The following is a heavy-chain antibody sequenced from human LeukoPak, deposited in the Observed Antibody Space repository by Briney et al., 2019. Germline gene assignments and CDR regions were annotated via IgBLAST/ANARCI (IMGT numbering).Heavy chain of an antibody. CDR1: GGTFSSYA. CDR3: ARDVGYGDYSTIFDY. CDR2: IIPIFDTA. Sequence: SVKVSCKASGGTFSSYAISWVRQAPGQGLEWMGGIIPIFDTANYAQKFQGRVTITADESTSTAYMELSSLRSEDTAVYYCARDVGYGDYSTIFDYWGQGTLVTVSS. V-gene: IGHV1-69*13. D-gene: IGHD4-17*01. J-gene: IGHJ4*02.